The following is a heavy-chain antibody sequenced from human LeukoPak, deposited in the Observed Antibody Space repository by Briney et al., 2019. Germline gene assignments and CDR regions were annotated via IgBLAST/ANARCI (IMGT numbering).Heavy chain of an antibody. D-gene: IGHD3-3*01. V-gene: IGHV1-69*05. CDR2: IIPIFGTA. Sequence: SVKVSCKASGGTFSSYAISWVRQAPGQGLEWMGRIIPIFGTANYAQKFQGRVTITTDESTSTAYMELSSLRSEDTAVYYCARDRNYDFWSDYYTELEYWGQGTLVTVSS. CDR3: ARDRNYDFWSDYYTELEY. J-gene: IGHJ4*02. CDR1: GGTFSSYA.